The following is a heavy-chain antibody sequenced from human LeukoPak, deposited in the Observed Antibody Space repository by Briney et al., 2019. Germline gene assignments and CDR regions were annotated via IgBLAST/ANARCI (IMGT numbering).Heavy chain of an antibody. V-gene: IGHV5-51*01. CDR3: ARFTVTTVDAFDT. CDR2: ICPGDSDT. CDR1: GYSFTSYW. D-gene: IGHD4-17*01. Sequence: GESLKISCKGSGYSFTSYWIGWVRQMPGKGLEWMGIICPGDSDTRYSPSFQGQVTISADKSISTAYLQWSSLKASDTAMYYCARFTVTTVDAFDTWGQGTMVTVSS. J-gene: IGHJ3*02.